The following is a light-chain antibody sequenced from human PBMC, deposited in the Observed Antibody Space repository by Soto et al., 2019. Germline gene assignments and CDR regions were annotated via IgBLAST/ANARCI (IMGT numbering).Light chain of an antibody. CDR3: QQSYSTPYT. Sequence: DLQMTQSPSSLSASVGDRVTITCRASQNIRRYLNWYQQKPGKAPELLISAASSLQSGVPSRFSGSGSGTDFTLTISSLQPADSATYYCQQSYSTPYTFGRGTNLEIK. CDR2: AAS. J-gene: IGKJ2*01. CDR1: QNIRRY. V-gene: IGKV1-39*01.